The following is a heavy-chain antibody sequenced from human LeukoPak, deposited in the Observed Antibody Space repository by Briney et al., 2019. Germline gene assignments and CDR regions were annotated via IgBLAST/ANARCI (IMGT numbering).Heavy chain of an antibody. V-gene: IGHV3-74*01. J-gene: IGHJ3*02. CDR2: INSDGSNT. CDR3: ARGRSITLLRGVAMSDGFDI. D-gene: IGHD3-10*01. CDR1: GFTFSSYW. Sequence: GGSLRLSCAASGFTFSSYWMHWVRQAPGKGLVWVSHINSDGSNTCYADSVKGRFTISRDNARNLLFLQMNGLRAEDTAVYYCARGRSITLLRGVAMSDGFDIWGQGAMVAVSS.